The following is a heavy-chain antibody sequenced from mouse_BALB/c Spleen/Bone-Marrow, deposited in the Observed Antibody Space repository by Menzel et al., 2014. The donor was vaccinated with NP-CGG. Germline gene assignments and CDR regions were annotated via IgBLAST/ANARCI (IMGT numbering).Heavy chain of an antibody. CDR3: ARAGGYDGFAY. CDR2: INPSNGRA. CDR1: GYTFTSYW. D-gene: IGHD2-2*01. J-gene: IGHJ3*01. Sequence: VQLQQSGAELVKPGASVKLSCKASGYTFTSYWMHWMKQRPGQGLEWIGEINPSNGRADYYEKFRSKATLTVDRSSSTAYMQLSSLTSEDSAVYYCARAGGYDGFAYWGQGTLVTVSA. V-gene: IGHV1S81*02.